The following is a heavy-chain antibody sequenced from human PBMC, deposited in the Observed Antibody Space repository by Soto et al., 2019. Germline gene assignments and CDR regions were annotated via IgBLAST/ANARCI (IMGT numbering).Heavy chain of an antibody. J-gene: IGHJ3*02. V-gene: IGHV3-23*01. Sequence: RLSCAASGFTFGSCALNCVRQAPGKGLEWVSGISASGGTTNYADSVKARFTISRDNSKNALFLQMNSLRADDTAVYYCAKEFQWELHAFDIWGQGTMVTVSS. D-gene: IGHD1-26*01. CDR3: AKEFQWELHAFDI. CDR1: GFTFGSCA. CDR2: ISASGGTT.